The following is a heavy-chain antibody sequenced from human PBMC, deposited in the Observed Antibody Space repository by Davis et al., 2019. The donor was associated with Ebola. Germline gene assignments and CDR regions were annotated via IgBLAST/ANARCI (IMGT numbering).Heavy chain of an antibody. Sequence: PGGSLRLSCAVSGFNLRSYAMHWVRQAPGKGLEWVSGITWNSGRLDYADSVKGRFTISRDNAKNSLFLQMNSLRAEDTAFYYCAKGGYDTSAYGAFDIWGPGTTVTVSS. J-gene: IGHJ3*02. D-gene: IGHD3-22*01. CDR1: GFNLRSYA. CDR3: AKGGYDTSAYGAFDI. CDR2: ITWNSGRL. V-gene: IGHV3-9*02.